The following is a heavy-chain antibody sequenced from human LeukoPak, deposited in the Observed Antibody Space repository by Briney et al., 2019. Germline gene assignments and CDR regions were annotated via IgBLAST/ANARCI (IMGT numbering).Heavy chain of an antibody. CDR3: ARERPYALTPGDPQPLDY. CDR2: ISAYNGNT. V-gene: IGHV1-18*01. Sequence: PGASVKVSCKASGYTFTSYGISWVRQAPGQGLEWMGWISAYNGNTNYAQKFQGRVTITADKSTSTAYMELSSLRSEDTAVYYCARERPYALTPGDPQPLDYWGQGTLVTVSS. J-gene: IGHJ4*02. CDR1: GYTFTSYG. D-gene: IGHD3-10*01.